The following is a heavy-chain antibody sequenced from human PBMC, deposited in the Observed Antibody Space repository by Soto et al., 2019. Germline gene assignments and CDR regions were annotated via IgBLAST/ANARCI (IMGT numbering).Heavy chain of an antibody. CDR3: ARRREDDILTGYRYYYGMDV. CDR1: GGPISSSSYY. V-gene: IGHV4-39*01. D-gene: IGHD3-9*01. Sequence: SETLSLTCTVSGGPISSSSYYWGWIRQPPGKGLEWIGSIYYSGSTYYNPSLKSRVTISVDTSKNQFSLKLSSVTAADTAVYYCARRREDDILTGYRYYYGMDVWGQGTTVTVSS. CDR2: IYYSGST. J-gene: IGHJ6*02.